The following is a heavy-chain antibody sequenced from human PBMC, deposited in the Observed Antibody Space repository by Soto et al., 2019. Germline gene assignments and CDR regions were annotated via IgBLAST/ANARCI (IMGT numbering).Heavy chain of an antibody. J-gene: IGHJ6*02. V-gene: IGHV1-18*01. CDR1: GYSFTRNG. CDR3: VRDRDSDTWPSRDV. CDR2: ISAKNGDT. Sequence: QVHLVQAGAELKKPGASVRVSCKASGYSFTRNGISWVRQAPGQGLEWMGWISAKNGDTNYAQKFQGRVIMTTDTYTSTAYMELSSMRSDDTAVYYCVRDRDSDTWPSRDVWGQGTTVTVSS. D-gene: IGHD1-26*01.